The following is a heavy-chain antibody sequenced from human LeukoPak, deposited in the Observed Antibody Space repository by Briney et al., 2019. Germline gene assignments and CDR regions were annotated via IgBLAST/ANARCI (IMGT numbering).Heavy chain of an antibody. V-gene: IGHV3-48*01. CDR3: VRDRFFSFDF. CDR1: GFTFNSYS. Sequence: GGSLRLSCAASGFTFNSYSMNWVRQAPGKGLEWLAYIRSSPFTIYYADSVMGRFTISTDNANNSLYLQMNSLRGKDTAVYYCVRDRFFSFDFWGQGTVVTVSS. J-gene: IGHJ4*02. CDR2: IRSSPFTI.